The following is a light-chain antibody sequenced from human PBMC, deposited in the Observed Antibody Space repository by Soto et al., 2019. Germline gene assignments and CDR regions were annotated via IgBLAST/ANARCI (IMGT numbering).Light chain of an antibody. CDR1: GSDVGSYKY. J-gene: IGLJ1*01. Sequence: QAVVTQPASVFGSPGQSITISCTGTGSDVGSYKYVSWYQQLAGRVPKLLIYDVNSRPSGVSDRFSGSKSGNTASLTISGLQPEDEADYYCCSYTTTATLVFGTGTKVTVL. V-gene: IGLV2-14*03. CDR2: DVN. CDR3: CSYTTTATLV.